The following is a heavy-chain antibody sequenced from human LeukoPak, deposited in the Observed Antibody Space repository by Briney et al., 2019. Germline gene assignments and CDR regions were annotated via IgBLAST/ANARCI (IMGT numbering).Heavy chain of an antibody. D-gene: IGHD3-3*01. CDR3: ARDIRPRVESFDY. CDR1: GYTFTDYH. CDR2: INPNSGGT. V-gene: IGHV1-2*02. Sequence: GASVKVSCKASGYTFTDYHLHWVRQAPGQGLEWMGWINPNSGGTNYAQKIQGRVTMTRDTSINTAYMGLSGLRSDDTAVYYCARDIRPRVESFDYWGQGTLVAVSS. J-gene: IGHJ4*02.